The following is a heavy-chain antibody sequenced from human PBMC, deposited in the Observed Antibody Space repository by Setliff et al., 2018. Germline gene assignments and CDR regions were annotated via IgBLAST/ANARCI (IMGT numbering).Heavy chain of an antibody. D-gene: IGHD6-6*01. Sequence: SETLSLTCTVYGGSFSDYYWGWIRQPPGKGLEWIAEINHSGSTYYNPSLKRRVTISVDTTKNQFSLQLNSVTAADTAVYYCARDPSSVAARPGYWGQGTLVTVSS. CDR3: ARDPSSVAARPGY. CDR2: INHSGST. J-gene: IGHJ4*02. CDR1: GGSFSDYY. V-gene: IGHV4-34*01.